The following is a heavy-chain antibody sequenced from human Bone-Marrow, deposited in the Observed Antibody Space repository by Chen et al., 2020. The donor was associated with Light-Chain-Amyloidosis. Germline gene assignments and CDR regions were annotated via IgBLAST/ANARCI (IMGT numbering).Heavy chain of an antibody. D-gene: IGHD6-6*01. CDR3: SREAARRYYYYYMDV. CDR1: GFTFSSYS. J-gene: IGHJ6*03. Sequence: EVQLVESGGGLVQPGGSLRLSCAASGFTFSSYSMNWVRQAPGKGLGWVSYISSSSSTIYYADSVKGRFTISRDNAKNSLYLQMNSLRAEDTAVYYCSREAARRYYYYYMDVWGKGTTVTVSS. V-gene: IGHV3-48*01. CDR2: ISSSSSTI.